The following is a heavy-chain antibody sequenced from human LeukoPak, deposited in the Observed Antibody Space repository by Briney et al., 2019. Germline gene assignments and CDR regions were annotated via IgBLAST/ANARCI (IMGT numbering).Heavy chain of an antibody. CDR2: IYYSGST. CDR3: AMYCSSTSCYQSRAFDI. V-gene: IGHV4-31*03. D-gene: IGHD2-2*01. Sequence: PSETLSLTCTVSGGAISRGGYYWSWIRQHPGKGLEWIGYIYYSGSTYYNMSLKSRVTISVDTSKNQFSLKLSSLAAADTAVYYSAMYCSSTSCYQSRAFDIWSQGTMATVYS. CDR1: GGAISRGGYY. J-gene: IGHJ3*02.